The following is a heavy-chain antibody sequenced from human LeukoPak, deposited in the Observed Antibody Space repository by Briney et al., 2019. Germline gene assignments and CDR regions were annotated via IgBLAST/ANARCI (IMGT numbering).Heavy chain of an antibody. D-gene: IGHD3-22*01. V-gene: IGHV7-4-1*02. CDR2: INTNTGNP. CDR3: ARDLGSYDSSGADY. J-gene: IGHJ4*02. Sequence: ASVKVSCKASGYTFTSYAMNWVRQAPRQGLEWMGWINTNTGNPTYAQGFTGRFVFSLDTSVSTAYLQISSLKAEDTAVYYCARDLGSYDSSGADYWGQGTLVTVSS. CDR1: GYTFTSYA.